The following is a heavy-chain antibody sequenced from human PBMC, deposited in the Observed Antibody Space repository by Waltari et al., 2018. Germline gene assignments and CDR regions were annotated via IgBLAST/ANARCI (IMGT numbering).Heavy chain of an antibody. CDR1: GYSISSGYY. CDR3: ARDRSSSWYWFDP. J-gene: IGHJ5*02. D-gene: IGHD6-13*01. CDR2: IYHSGST. V-gene: IGHV4-38-2*02. Sequence: QVQLQESGPGLVKPSETLSLTCTVSGYSISSGYYWGWIRQPPGKGREWIGSIYHSGSTYYNPSLKSRVTISVDTSKNQFSLKLSSVTAADTAVYYCARDRSSSWYWFDPWGQGTLVTVSS.